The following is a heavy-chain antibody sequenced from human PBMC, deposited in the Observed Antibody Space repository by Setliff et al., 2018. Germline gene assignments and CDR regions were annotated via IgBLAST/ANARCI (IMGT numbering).Heavy chain of an antibody. V-gene: IGHV3-15*01. CDR2: IKSRTEGGTT. D-gene: IGHD5-18*01. CDR1: GFTFSNAW. J-gene: IGHJ6*02. CDR3: ARGDRWGYSYGPYYYGMDV. Sequence: GGSLRLSCAASGFTFSNAWMSWVRQAPGKGLEWVGRIKSRTEGGTTDYAAPVKGRFTISRDDPGNTLYLQMSSLKTEDTAVYYCARGDRWGYSYGPYYYGMDVWGQGTTVTVSS.